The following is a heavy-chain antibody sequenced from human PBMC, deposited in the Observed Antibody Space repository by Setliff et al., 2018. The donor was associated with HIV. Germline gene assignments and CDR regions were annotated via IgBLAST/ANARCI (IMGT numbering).Heavy chain of an antibody. CDR1: GYSFARYG. CDR2: ISGFNGNT. D-gene: IGHD5-18*01. V-gene: IGHV1-18*01. CDR3: ARGGRGFHDGYTLYYYYMDV. Sequence: AAAVKVSCKASGYSFARYGLSWVRQAPGQGLEWMGWISGFNGNTKYAQRFKDRVAMTTETATSTAYMEMRSLGSDDTAVYFCARGGRGFHDGYTLYYYYMDVWG. J-gene: IGHJ6*03.